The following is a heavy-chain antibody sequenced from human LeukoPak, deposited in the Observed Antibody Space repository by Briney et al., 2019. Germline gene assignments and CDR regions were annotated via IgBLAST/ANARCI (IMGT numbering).Heavy chain of an antibody. CDR2: TYYRSKWYN. J-gene: IGHJ4*02. Sequence: SQTLSLTCAISGDSVSSNNAAWNWIRQSPSRGLEWLGRTYYRSKWYNDYAVSVKSRISINPDTSKNQFSLQLNSVTPEDTAVYYCAKVAVAGTVDYFDYWGQGTLVTVSS. CDR1: GDSVSSNNAA. D-gene: IGHD6-19*01. CDR3: AKVAVAGTVDYFDY. V-gene: IGHV6-1*01.